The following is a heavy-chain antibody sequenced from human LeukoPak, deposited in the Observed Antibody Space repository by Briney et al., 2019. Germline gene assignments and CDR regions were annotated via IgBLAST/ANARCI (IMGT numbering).Heavy chain of an antibody. V-gene: IGHV4-61*02. Sequence: SETLSLTCTVSGDSISSDNYFWSWIRQPAGKGLEWIGRIYTSGNTNYNPSLKSRVTMSVDTSKNQFSLRLSSVTAADTAVYYCARESIAVADYWGQGTLVTVSS. CDR2: IYTSGNT. J-gene: IGHJ4*02. CDR3: ARESIAVADY. D-gene: IGHD6-19*01. CDR1: GDSISSDNYF.